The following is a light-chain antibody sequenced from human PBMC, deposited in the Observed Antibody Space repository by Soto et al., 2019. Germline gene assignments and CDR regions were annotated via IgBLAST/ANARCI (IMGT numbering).Light chain of an antibody. Sequence: EIVLTQSPGTLSLSPVEIATLSCIASQSVSNNYLAWYQQKPGQAPRLLIYGASNRATGIPDRFSGSGSGTDFTLTISRLEPEDFAVYYCQQYAGSPPWTFGQGTKVDIK. CDR2: GAS. V-gene: IGKV3-20*01. J-gene: IGKJ1*01. CDR3: QQYAGSPPWT. CDR1: QSVSNNY.